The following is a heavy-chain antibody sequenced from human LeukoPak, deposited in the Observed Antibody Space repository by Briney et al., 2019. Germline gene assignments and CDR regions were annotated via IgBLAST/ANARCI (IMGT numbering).Heavy chain of an antibody. V-gene: IGHV4-59*12. J-gene: IGHJ4*02. CDR3: VREWDRGTYHIDY. Sequence: PSETLSLTCTVSGGSISSYYWSWIRQPPGKGLEWIGYIYYSGSTNYNPSLKSRVTISVDTSKNQFSLKLSSVTAADTAVYYCVREWDRGTYHIDYWGQGALVTVSS. CDR2: IYYSGST. D-gene: IGHD1-7*01. CDR1: GGSISSYY.